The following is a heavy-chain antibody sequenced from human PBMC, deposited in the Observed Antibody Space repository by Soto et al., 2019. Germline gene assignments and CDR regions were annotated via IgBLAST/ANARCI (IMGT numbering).Heavy chain of an antibody. V-gene: IGHV1-18*01. CDR2: ISAYNGNT. CDR3: AKSIAGAGTLFHX. Sequence: ASVNVSCNASGYTFTSYGISWVRQAPGQGLEWMGWISAYNGNTNYAQKIQGRVTMTTETSTSTAYMELRSMRSDDTAVYYCAKSIAGAGTLFHXWGQGTLLTVSX. J-gene: IGHJ4*02. CDR1: GYTFTSYG. D-gene: IGHD6-13*01.